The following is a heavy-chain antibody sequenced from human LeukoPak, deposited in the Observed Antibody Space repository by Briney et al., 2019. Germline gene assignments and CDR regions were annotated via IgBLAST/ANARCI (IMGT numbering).Heavy chain of an antibody. CDR2: ICGIGGGT. J-gene: IGHJ4*02. D-gene: IGHD1-26*01. Sequence: VGALRFSRAPSGFTLSSYAMSWVRPAPGKGRERVSAICGIGGGTYYADSVKGRFTISRDNPKNPLYLHMDSLRDEGTALYYCASELRAGFDYWGQGTQVSVSS. V-gene: IGHV3-23*01. CDR1: GFTLSSYA. CDR3: ASELRAGFDY.